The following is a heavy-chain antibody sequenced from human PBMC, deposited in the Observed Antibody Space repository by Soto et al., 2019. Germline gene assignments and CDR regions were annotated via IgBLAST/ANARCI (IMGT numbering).Heavy chain of an antibody. D-gene: IGHD2-8*01. V-gene: IGHV1-18*01. CDR2: ISAYNGNT. Sequence: SRKVSCRAAGYSCTSYGMSWVRQAPGQGLEWMGWISAYNGNTNYAQKLQGRVTMTTDTSTSTAYMELRSLRSDDTAVYYCARDPGVYNWFAPWGQRPLVTVSS. J-gene: IGHJ5*02. CDR3: ARDPGVYNWFAP. CDR1: GYSCTSYG.